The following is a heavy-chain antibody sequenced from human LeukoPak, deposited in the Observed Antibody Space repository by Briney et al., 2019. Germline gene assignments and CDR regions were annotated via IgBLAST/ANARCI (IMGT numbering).Heavy chain of an antibody. D-gene: IGHD4-17*01. Sequence: GGSLRLSCVVSGLTVSSNYMSWVRQAPGKGLEWVSVIYSGGTTNYADSVKGRFLVYRDNSKNTLYLQMNSLRAEDTAVYYCASRLTTDYWGQGTLVTVSS. CDR1: GLTVSSNY. J-gene: IGHJ4*02. CDR2: IYSGGTT. V-gene: IGHV3-66*01. CDR3: ASRLTTDY.